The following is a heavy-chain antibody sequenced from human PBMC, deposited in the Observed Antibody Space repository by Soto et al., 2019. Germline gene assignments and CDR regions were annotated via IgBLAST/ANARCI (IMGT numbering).Heavy chain of an antibody. CDR3: AREVPPLYSFDP. Sequence: SETLSLTCAVSGGSISGSSWWSWIRQPPGKGLEWIGYIYYSGNTNYNPSLKSRVTISVDTSKNQFSLKLSSVTAADTAVYYCAREVPPLYSFDPWGQGTLVTVSS. CDR2: IYYSGNT. V-gene: IGHV4-61*01. D-gene: IGHD2-15*01. J-gene: IGHJ5*02. CDR1: GGSISGSSW.